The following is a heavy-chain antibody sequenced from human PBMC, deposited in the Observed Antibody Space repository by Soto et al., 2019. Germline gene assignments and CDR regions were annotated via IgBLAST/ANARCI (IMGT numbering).Heavy chain of an antibody. CDR3: ARHVPAAGYYYGMDV. V-gene: IGHV1-69*05. J-gene: IGHJ6*02. Sequence: QVQLVQSGAEVKKPGSSVKVSCKASGGTFSSYAISWVRQAPGQGLEWMGGIIPIFGKANYAQKFQGRVTIHPEESTGTAYVALSSLRAEDTAVYYCARHVPAAGYYYGMDVWGQGNTVTVSS. CDR1: GGTFSSYA. D-gene: IGHD2-2*01. CDR2: IIPIFGKA.